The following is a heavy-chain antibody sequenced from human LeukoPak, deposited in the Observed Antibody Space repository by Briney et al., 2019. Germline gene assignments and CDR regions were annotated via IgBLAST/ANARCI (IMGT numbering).Heavy chain of an antibody. V-gene: IGHV1-8*03. Sequence: ASVKVSCKASGYTFTGYYMHWVRQAPGQGLEWMGWMNPNSGNTGYAQKFQGRVTITRNTSISTAYMELSSLRSEDTAVYYCARGLIAARLLDYWGQGTLVTVSS. CDR3: ARGLIAARLLDY. CDR2: MNPNSGNT. D-gene: IGHD6-6*01. CDR1: GYTFTGYY. J-gene: IGHJ4*02.